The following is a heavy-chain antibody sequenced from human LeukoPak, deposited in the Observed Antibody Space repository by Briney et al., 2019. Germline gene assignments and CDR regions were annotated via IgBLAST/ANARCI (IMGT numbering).Heavy chain of an antibody. Sequence: ASVKVSCKASGYTFTGYYMHWVRQAPGQGLEWMGWINPNSGGTNYAQKFQGRVTMTRDTSISTAYMELSRLRSDDTAVYYCARDYVYYGSGSYYNPTFFDYWGQGTLVTVSS. D-gene: IGHD3-10*01. V-gene: IGHV1-2*02. CDR3: ARDYVYYGSGSYYNPTFFDY. CDR2: INPNSGGT. J-gene: IGHJ4*02. CDR1: GYTFTGYY.